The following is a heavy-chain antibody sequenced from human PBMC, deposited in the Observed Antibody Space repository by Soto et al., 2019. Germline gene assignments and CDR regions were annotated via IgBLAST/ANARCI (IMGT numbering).Heavy chain of an antibody. D-gene: IGHD2-15*01. V-gene: IGHV3-23*01. CDR3: AKLSCAWPYAWIFDY. Sequence: EVQVLESGGGLVQPGGSLRLSCATSGFTFSSYAMSWVRQAPGKGLEWVSGISGGGGSTYYADSVKGRFTISRDNSKNALDLQMNCLRAEDRAVYYGAKLSCAWPYAWIFDYWGQGALRAVSS. CDR2: ISGGGGST. J-gene: IGHJ4*02. CDR1: GFTFSSYA.